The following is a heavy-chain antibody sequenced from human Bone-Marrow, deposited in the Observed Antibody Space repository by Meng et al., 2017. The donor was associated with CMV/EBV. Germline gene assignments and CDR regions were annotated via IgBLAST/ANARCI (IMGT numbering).Heavy chain of an antibody. V-gene: IGHV3-48*04. J-gene: IGHJ6*02. Sequence: GGSLRLSCAASGFTFSSYSMNWVRQAPGKGLEWVSYISSSSSTIYYADSVKGRFTISRDNAKNSLYLQMNSLRAEDTAVYYCARDREDGYNLEYYGMDVWGQGPTVTFYS. CDR3: ARDREDGYNLEYYGMDV. CDR2: ISSSSSTI. CDR1: GFTFSSYS. D-gene: IGHD5-24*01.